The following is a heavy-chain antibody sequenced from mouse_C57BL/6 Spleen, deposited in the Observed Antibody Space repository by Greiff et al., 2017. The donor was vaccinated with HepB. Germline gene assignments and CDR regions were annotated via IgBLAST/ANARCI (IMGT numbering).Heavy chain of an antibody. D-gene: IGHD1-1*01. CDR3: ARHYYGSSYPYFDV. CDR2: ISNGGGST. V-gene: IGHV5-12*01. J-gene: IGHJ1*03. CDR1: GFTFSDYY. Sequence: DVMLVESGGGLVQPGGSLKLSCAASGFTFSDYYMYWVRQTPEKRLEWVANISNGGGSTYYPDTVKGRFTISGDNAKNTLYLQMSRLKSEDTAMYYCARHYYGSSYPYFDVWGTGTTVTVSS.